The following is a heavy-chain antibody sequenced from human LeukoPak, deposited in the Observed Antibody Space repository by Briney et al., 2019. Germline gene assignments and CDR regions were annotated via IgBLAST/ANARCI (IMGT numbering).Heavy chain of an antibody. J-gene: IGHJ4*02. Sequence: PSETLSLTFTVSGGSISSYYWSWIRQPPGKGLEWIGYIYYSGSTNYNPSLKSRVTISVDTSKNQFSLKLSSVTAADTAVYYCARETGDGGSYFDYWGQGTLVTVSS. D-gene: IGHD7-27*01. CDR2: IYYSGST. CDR3: ARETGDGGSYFDY. CDR1: GGSISSYY. V-gene: IGHV4-59*01.